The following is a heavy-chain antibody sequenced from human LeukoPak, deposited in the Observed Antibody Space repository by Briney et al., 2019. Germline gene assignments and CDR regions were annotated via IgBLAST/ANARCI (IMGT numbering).Heavy chain of an antibody. CDR3: RAATELNEY. D-gene: IGHD6-13*01. J-gene: IGHJ4*02. Sequence: GGSLKLSCAASGFTFSGSATHWVRQSSGKGLEWLGRIRSKADSYTTAYAESVKGRFIVSRDDSKNTAYLQMNSLKTEDTAVYYCRAATELNEYWGQGTLVTVPS. CDR1: GFTFSGSA. CDR2: IRSKADSYTT. V-gene: IGHV3-73*01.